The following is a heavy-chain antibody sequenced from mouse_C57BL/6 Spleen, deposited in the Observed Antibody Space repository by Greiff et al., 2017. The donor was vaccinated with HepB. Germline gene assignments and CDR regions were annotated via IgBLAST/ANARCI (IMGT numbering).Heavy chain of an antibody. Sequence: QVQLKQSGPELVKPGASVKISCKASGYAFSSSWMNWVKQRPGKGLEWIGRIYPGDGDTNYNGKFKGKATLTADKSSSTAYMQLSSLTSEDSAVYFCARPIYYDYDYYAMDYWGQGTSVTVSS. D-gene: IGHD2-4*01. J-gene: IGHJ4*01. CDR2: IYPGDGDT. CDR3: ARPIYYDYDYYAMDY. CDR1: GYAFSSSW. V-gene: IGHV1-82*01.